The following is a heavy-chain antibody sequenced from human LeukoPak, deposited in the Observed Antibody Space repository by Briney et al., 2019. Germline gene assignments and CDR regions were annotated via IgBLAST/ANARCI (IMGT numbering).Heavy chain of an antibody. Sequence: PGGSLRLSCAASGFTFSSYWMHWVRQAPGKGLVWVSLINSDGSSTNYADFVKGRFTISRDNAKNTLYLQMNSLRAEDTAVYYCARLYGGYGDYYFDYWGQGTLVTVSS. CDR2: INSDGSST. D-gene: IGHD4-17*01. CDR3: ARLYGGYGDYYFDY. CDR1: GFTFSSYW. V-gene: IGHV3-74*01. J-gene: IGHJ4*02.